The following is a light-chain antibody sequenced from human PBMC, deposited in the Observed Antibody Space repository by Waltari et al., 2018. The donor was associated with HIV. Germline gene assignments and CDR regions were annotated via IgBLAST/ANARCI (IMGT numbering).Light chain of an antibody. CDR2: TNR. CDR3: VTWDDNLNGPV. Sequence: QSVLTQPPSVSGTPGQSVTISCSGRSSNIGDHPVSRYRQLPDTAPKLLIYTNRQRPSGVPARVSGSKSGTSASLAISGLQSEDEANYYCVTWDDNLNGPVFGGGTRLTVL. V-gene: IGLV1-44*01. CDR1: SSNIGDHP. J-gene: IGLJ2*01.